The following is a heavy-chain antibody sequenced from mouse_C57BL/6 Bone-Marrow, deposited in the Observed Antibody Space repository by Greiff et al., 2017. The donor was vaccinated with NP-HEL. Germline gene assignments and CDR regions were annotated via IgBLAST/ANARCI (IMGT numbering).Heavy chain of an antibody. Sequence: EVQGVESGGGLVKPGGSLKLSCAASGFTFSSYAMSWVRQTPEKRLEWVATISDGGSYTYYPDNVKGRFTISRDNAKNNLYLQMSHLKSEDTAMYYCASEGCDYWGQGTSVTVSS. CDR2: ISDGGSYT. CDR3: ASEGCDY. V-gene: IGHV5-4*01. J-gene: IGHJ4*01. CDR1: GFTFSSYA.